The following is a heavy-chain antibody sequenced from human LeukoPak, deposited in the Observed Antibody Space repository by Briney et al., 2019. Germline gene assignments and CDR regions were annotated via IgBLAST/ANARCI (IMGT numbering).Heavy chain of an antibody. V-gene: IGHV1-8*02. CDR3: ARLPYYYNSSDYAL. CDR1: GYTFTSYG. Sequence: GASVKVSCKASGYTFTSYGINWVRQATGQGLEWVGWMNPHSGNKAYAQRFQGRVSLTRNTSISTAYMELSSLRSEDTAVYYCARLPYYYNSSDYALWGQGTLVTVSS. CDR2: MNPHSGNK. J-gene: IGHJ4*02. D-gene: IGHD3-22*01.